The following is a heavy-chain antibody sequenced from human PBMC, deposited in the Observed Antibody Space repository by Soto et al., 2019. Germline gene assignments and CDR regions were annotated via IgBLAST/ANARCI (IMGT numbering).Heavy chain of an antibody. CDR2: TSAHNGNT. CDR1: GYTFTSYG. CDR3: ARGRYGDY. D-gene: IGHD1-1*01. Sequence: ASVKVSCKASGYTFTSYGITWVRQAPGQGLEWMGWTSAHNGNTDYAQKLQGRVIVTRDTSTSTAYMELRSLRSDDTAVYYCARGRYGDYWGQGALVTGSS. J-gene: IGHJ4*02. V-gene: IGHV1-18*01.